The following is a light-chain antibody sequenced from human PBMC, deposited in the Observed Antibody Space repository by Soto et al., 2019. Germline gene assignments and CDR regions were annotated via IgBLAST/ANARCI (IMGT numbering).Light chain of an antibody. CDR2: EVS. CDR3: SSYTSSSTPYV. J-gene: IGLJ1*01. CDR1: SXDVGGYNY. V-gene: IGLV2-14*01. Sequence: QSALTQPASVSGSPGQSVTTSCTGTSXDVGGYNYASWYQQHPGKAPKLMIYEVSNRPSGVSNRFSGSKSGNTASLTISGLQAEDEADYYCSSYTSSSTPYVFGTGTKVTVL.